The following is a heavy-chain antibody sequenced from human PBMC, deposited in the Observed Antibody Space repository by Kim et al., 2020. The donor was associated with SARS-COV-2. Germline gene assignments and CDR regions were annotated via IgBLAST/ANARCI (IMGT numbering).Heavy chain of an antibody. D-gene: IGHD3-10*01. CDR1: GASINSGSYH. CDR2: IYYIEST. CDR3: ASQTFRGKVMRGGDFYYGLGV. V-gene: IGHV4-39*01. Sequence: SETLSLTCTVSGASINSGSYHWGWIRQPPGKGLEWIGSIYYIESTYYNPSLTSRVTISVDTSTNQLSLKLNSVTAADTAVYYCASQTFRGKVMRGGDFYYGLGVWGQGTTVTVSS. J-gene: IGHJ6*02.